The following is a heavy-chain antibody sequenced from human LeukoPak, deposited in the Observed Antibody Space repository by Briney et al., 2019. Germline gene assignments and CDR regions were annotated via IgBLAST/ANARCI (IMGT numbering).Heavy chain of an antibody. CDR1: GFTFSSYG. V-gene: IGHV3-30*02. D-gene: IGHD6-13*01. CDR3: AKVGSNCFDY. Sequence: PGGSLRLSCAASGFTFSSYGMHWVRQAPGKRLEWVAFIRYDGSNKYYADSVKGRFTISRDNSKNTLYLQMNSLRAEDTAVYYCAKVGSNCFDYWGQETLVTVSS. CDR2: IRYDGSNK. J-gene: IGHJ4*02.